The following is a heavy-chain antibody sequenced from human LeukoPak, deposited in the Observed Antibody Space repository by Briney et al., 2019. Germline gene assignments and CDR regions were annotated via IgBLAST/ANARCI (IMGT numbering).Heavy chain of an antibody. J-gene: IGHJ6*03. CDR2: ISSSSSTI. Sequence: PGGSLRLSCAASGFTFSSYSMNWVRQAPGKGLEWVSYISSSSSTIYYADSVKGRFTISRDNAKNSLYLQMNSLRAEDTAVYYCARDVPYYYGSGSYRPYMDVWGKGTTVTVSS. V-gene: IGHV3-48*01. D-gene: IGHD3-10*01. CDR3: ARDVPYYYGSGSYRPYMDV. CDR1: GFTFSSYS.